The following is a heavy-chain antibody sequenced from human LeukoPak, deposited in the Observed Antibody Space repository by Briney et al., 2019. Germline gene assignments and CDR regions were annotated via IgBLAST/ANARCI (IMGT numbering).Heavy chain of an antibody. Sequence: SETLSLTCAVHGGSFSGYYWSWIRQPPGKGLEWIGEINHSGSTNYNPSLKSRVTISVDTSKNQFSLKLSSVTAADTAVYYCARGTPYGDSSFFDYWGQGTLVTVSS. J-gene: IGHJ4*02. D-gene: IGHD4-17*01. CDR2: INHSGST. CDR1: GGSFSGYY. V-gene: IGHV4-34*01. CDR3: ARGTPYGDSSFFDY.